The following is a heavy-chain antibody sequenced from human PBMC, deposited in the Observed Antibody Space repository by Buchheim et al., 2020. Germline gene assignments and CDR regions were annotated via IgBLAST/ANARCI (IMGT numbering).Heavy chain of an antibody. V-gene: IGHV3-23*01. CDR3: ARGRSSGLVDYLDS. Sequence: EVQLLESGGGLVQPGGSLRLSCAASGFTLSNYAMIWVRQAPGKGLEWVSTIVASYDGTFFADSVKGRFFISRANSKNTVYLHMSSLRVDDTAVYYCARGRSSGLVDYLDSWGLGTL. D-gene: IGHD3-22*01. CDR1: GFTLSNYA. CDR2: IVASYDGT. J-gene: IGHJ4*02.